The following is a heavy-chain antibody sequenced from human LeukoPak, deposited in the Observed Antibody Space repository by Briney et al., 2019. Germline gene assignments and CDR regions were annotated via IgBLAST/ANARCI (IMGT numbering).Heavy chain of an antibody. CDR3: AREDYYDTRDPYYYYGMDV. V-gene: IGHV4-39*07. CDR1: GGSISSSSYY. D-gene: IGHD3-22*01. CDR2: IYYSGST. J-gene: IGHJ6*02. Sequence: PSETLSLTCTVSGGSISSSSYYWGWIRQPPGKGLEWIGSIYYSGSTYYNPSLKSRVTISVDTSKNQFSLKLSSVTAADTAVYYCAREDYYDTRDPYYYYGMDVWGQGTTVTVSS.